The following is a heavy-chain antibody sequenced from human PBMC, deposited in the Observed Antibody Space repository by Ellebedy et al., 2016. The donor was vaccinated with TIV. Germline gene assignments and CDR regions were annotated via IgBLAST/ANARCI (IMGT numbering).Heavy chain of an antibody. CDR3: GRAMDV. CDR1: GFTFSNYW. Sequence: GGSLRLSXAASGFTFSNYWMHWVRQAPGRGLEWVANIKHDESEKYYVDSVKGRFTISRDNAKNSLYLQMNSLRVEDTAVYYCGRAMDVWGKGTTVTVSS. V-gene: IGHV3-7*01. J-gene: IGHJ6*04. CDR2: IKHDESEK.